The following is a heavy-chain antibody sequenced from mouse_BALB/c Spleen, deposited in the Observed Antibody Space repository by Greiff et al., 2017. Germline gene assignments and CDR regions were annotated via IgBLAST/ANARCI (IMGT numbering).Heavy chain of an antibody. V-gene: IGHV1-53*01. D-gene: IGHD1-1*01. CDR2: INPSNGGT. CDR3: ARRGYGSIYDFDY. J-gene: IGHJ2*01. CDR1: GYTFTSYW. Sequence: QVQLQQSGAELVRPGVSVKLSCKASGYTFTSYWMHWIKQRPEQGLERIGEINPSNGGTNYNEKFKGKATLTSDKSPSTAYMELSSLTSEDSAVYYCARRGYGSIYDFDYWGQGTTLTVSS.